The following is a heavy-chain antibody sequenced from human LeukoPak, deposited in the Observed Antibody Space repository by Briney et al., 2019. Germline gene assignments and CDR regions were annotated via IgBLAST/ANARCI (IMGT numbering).Heavy chain of an antibody. Sequence: PGRSLRLSCAASGFTFDDYAMHWVRQAPGKGLEWVSGISWNSGSIGYADSVKGRFTISRDNAKNSLYLQMNSLRAEDTALYYCAKRSEALDYWGQGTLVTVSS. CDR1: GFTFDDYA. V-gene: IGHV3-9*01. CDR3: AKRSEALDY. D-gene: IGHD6-6*01. J-gene: IGHJ4*02. CDR2: ISWNSGSI.